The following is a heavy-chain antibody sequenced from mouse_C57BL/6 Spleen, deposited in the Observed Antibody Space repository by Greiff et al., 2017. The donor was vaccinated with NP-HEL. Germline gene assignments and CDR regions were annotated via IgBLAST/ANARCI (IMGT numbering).Heavy chain of an antibody. J-gene: IGHJ3*01. CDR1: GYTFTDHT. D-gene: IGHD1-1*01. Sequence: VQLQQSDAELVKPGASVKISCKVSGYTFTDHTIHWMKQRPEQGLEWIGYIYPRDGSTKYNEKFKGKATLTAEKSSSTAYMKLNRLTSEDAAVYFCARAEFITTDWFAYWGQGTLVTVSA. CDR3: ARAEFITTDWFAY. V-gene: IGHV1-78*01. CDR2: IYPRDGST.